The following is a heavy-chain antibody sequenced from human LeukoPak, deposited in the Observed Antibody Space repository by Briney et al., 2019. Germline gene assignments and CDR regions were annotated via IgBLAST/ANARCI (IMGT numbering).Heavy chain of an antibody. CDR2: IYYSGST. Sequence: SQTLSLTCAVSGGSISSGGYSWSWIRQPPGKGLEWIGYIYYSGSTNYNPSLKSRVTISVDTSKNQFSLKLSSVTAADTAVYYCARHALSYDILTGYILTYYFDYWGQGTLVTVSS. D-gene: IGHD3-9*01. J-gene: IGHJ4*02. CDR1: GGSISSGGYS. CDR3: ARHALSYDILTGYILTYYFDY. V-gene: IGHV4-30-4*07.